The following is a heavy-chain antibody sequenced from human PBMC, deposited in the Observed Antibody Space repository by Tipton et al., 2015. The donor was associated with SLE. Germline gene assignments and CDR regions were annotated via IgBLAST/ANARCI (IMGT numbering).Heavy chain of an antibody. Sequence: LSLTCAASGFTFSGYTMNWVRQAPGKGLEWVSSICPTSTYIFYADSLKGRFTISRDNAKNSLYLQINSLRAEDTAVYYCARLAGDTEYYLDYWGQGTLVTVSS. D-gene: IGHD6-19*01. CDR3: ARLAGDTEYYLDY. CDR2: ICPTSTYI. V-gene: IGHV3-21*01. CDR1: GFTFSGYT. J-gene: IGHJ4*02.